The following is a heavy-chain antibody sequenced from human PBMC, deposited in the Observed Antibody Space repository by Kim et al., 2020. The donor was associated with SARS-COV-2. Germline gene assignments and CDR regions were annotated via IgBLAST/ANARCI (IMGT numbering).Heavy chain of an antibody. Sequence: GGSLRLSCAASGFTFSSYGMHWVRQAPGKGLEWVAVISYDGSNKYYADSVKGRFTISRDNSKNTLYLQMNSLRAEDTAVYYCAKGQNSGYPNWYFDLWGRGTLVTVSS. D-gene: IGHD3-22*01. CDR1: GFTFSSYG. CDR3: AKGQNSGYPNWYFDL. J-gene: IGHJ2*01. CDR2: ISYDGSNK. V-gene: IGHV3-30*18.